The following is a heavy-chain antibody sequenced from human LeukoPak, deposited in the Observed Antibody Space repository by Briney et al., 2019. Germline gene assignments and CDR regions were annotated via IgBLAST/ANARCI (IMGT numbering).Heavy chain of an antibody. J-gene: IGHJ4*02. CDR2: ISYDGSNK. Sequence: GGSLRLSCAASGFTFSSYAMHWVRQAPGKGLEWVAVISYDGSNKYYADSVKGRFTISRDNSKNTLYLQMNSLRVEDTAVYYCAREAVSTVTTSDYWGQGTLVTVSS. CDR1: GFTFSSYA. CDR3: AREAVSTVTTSDY. V-gene: IGHV3-30-3*01. D-gene: IGHD4-17*01.